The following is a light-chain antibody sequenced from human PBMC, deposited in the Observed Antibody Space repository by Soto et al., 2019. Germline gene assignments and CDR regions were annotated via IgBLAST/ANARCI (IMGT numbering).Light chain of an antibody. CDR3: QQYINAPQT. V-gene: IGKV4-1*01. J-gene: IGKJ1*01. CDR1: QSVLYSTNNKNY. Sequence: DIVMTQSPASLAVSLGERATINCKSSQSVLYSTNNKNYLAWYQQKPGQPPKLLVYWASTRESGVPDRFSGSGSETDFTLTINSLQAEDVAVYYCQQYINAPQTFGQGTKVEIK. CDR2: WAS.